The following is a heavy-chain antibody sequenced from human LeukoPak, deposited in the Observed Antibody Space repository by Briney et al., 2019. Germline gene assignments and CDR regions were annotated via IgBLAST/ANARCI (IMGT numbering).Heavy chain of an antibody. CDR3: ARARGKYSSTV. V-gene: IGHV4-59*12. J-gene: IGHJ4*02. Sequence: PSETLSLTCTVSGGSISSYYWSWIRQPPGKGLEWIGYIYYSGSTNYNPSLKSRVTISVDTSKNQFSLKLSSVTAADTAVYYCARARGKYSSTVWGQGTLVTVSS. D-gene: IGHD6-19*01. CDR2: IYYSGST. CDR1: GGSISSYY.